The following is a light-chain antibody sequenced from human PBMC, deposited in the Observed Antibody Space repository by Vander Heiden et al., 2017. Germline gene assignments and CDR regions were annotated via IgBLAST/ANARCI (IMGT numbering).Light chain of an antibody. Sequence: EIVLTQAPATLSLSPGERATLSCRASQRVSSYLAWYQQKPGQAPRILIYDASNRATGIPARFSGSGSGTDFTLTISSLEPEDFAVYYCQQRSNWPPWTFGQGTKVEIK. CDR3: QQRSNWPPWT. CDR2: DAS. J-gene: IGKJ1*01. CDR1: QRVSSY. V-gene: IGKV3-11*01.